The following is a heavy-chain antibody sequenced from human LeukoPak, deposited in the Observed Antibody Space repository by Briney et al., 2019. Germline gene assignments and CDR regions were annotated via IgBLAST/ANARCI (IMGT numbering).Heavy chain of an antibody. Sequence: GGSLRLSCAASGFTVSSNYMSWVRQAPGKGLEWVSVIYSCGSAYYADSVKGRFTNSRDNSKNTLYLQMNSLRAEDTAVYYCARWMSSSWSEYFDYWGQGTLVTVSS. CDR2: IYSCGSA. CDR3: ARWMSSSWSEYFDY. J-gene: IGHJ4*02. V-gene: IGHV3-53*01. D-gene: IGHD6-13*01. CDR1: GFTVSSNY.